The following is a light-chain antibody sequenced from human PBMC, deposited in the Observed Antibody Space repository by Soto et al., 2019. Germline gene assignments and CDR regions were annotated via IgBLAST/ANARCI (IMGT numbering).Light chain of an antibody. CDR2: EGS. Sequence: QSVLTQPASVSGSPGQSITISCTGTSSDVGSYKFVSWYQNHPGKAPKLMIYEGSKRPSGVSNRFSGSKSGNTASLTISGLQAEDEADYYCCSYAGSRTYVFGTGTKLTVL. CDR1: SSDVGSYKF. J-gene: IGLJ1*01. CDR3: CSYAGSRTYV. V-gene: IGLV2-23*01.